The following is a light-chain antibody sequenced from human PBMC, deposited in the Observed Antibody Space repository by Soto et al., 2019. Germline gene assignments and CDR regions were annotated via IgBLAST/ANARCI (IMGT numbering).Light chain of an antibody. V-gene: IGLV2-11*01. J-gene: IGLJ3*02. CDR3: CSYGGYFWV. CDR1: SSDVGGYDY. Sequence: QSVVTQPRSVSGSPGQSVTLSCTGTSSDVGGYDYVSWFQHHPGKVPKLMIYDVTKRPSGVPDRFSASKSGNTASLTISGLKAEDEAYYYCCSYGGYFWVFGGGTKLTVL. CDR2: DVT.